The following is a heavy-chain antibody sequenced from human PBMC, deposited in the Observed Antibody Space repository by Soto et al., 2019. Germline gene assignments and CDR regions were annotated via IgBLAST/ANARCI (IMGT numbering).Heavy chain of an antibody. V-gene: IGHV6-1*01. CDR2: TYYRSKWYN. CDR3: ARDVEGHCSSTSCYYYYYYYMDV. D-gene: IGHD2-2*01. Sequence: SQTLSLTCAISGDSVSSNSAAWNWIRQSPSRGLEWLGRTYYRSKWYNDYAVSVKSRITINPDTSKNQFSLQLNSVTPEDTAVYYCARDVEGHCSSTSCYYYYYYYMDVWGKGTTVTVSS. J-gene: IGHJ6*03. CDR1: GDSVSSNSAA.